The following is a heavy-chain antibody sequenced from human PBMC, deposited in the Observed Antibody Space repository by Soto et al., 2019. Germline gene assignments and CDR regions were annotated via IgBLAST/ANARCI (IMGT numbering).Heavy chain of an antibody. D-gene: IGHD6-6*01. CDR3: ARPEYSSSSYGMDV. V-gene: IGHV3-48*02. J-gene: IGHJ6*04. CDR2: ISSSSSTI. Sequence: GGSLRLSCAASGFSFSTYTMSWVRQAPGKGLEWVSYISSSSSTIYYADSVKGRFTISRDNAKNSLYLQMNSLRDEDTAVYYCARPEYSSSSYGMDVWGKGTTVTVSS. CDR1: GFSFSTYT.